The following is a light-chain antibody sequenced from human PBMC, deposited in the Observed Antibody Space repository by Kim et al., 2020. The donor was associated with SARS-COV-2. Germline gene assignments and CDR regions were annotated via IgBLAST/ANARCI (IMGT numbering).Light chain of an antibody. CDR3: AAWDDSLNGRV. V-gene: IGLV1-44*01. J-gene: IGLJ2*01. CDR1: SPNTGINT. Sequence: GQRVTIYFSGSSPNTGINTVNWYQQPPGTATKLLISSNNRRPSGVPDRFSGSKSGTSASLAISGLQSEDEADYYYAAWDDSLNGRVFGGGTQLTVL. CDR2: SNN.